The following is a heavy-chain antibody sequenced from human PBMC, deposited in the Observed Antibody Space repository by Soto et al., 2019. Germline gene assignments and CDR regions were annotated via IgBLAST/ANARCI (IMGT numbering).Heavy chain of an antibody. V-gene: IGHV1-2*04. CDR1: GYTFTGYY. Sequence: QVQLVQSGAEVKKPGASVKVSCKASGYTFTGYYMHWVRQAPGQGLEWMGWINPNSGGTNYAQKFQGWVTMTRDTAISTAYVGRSRLRSDGTAVYYCAGAGGGLRHDAFDIWGQGTMVTVSS. CDR3: AGAGGGLRHDAFDI. D-gene: IGHD5-12*01. J-gene: IGHJ3*02. CDR2: INPNSGGT.